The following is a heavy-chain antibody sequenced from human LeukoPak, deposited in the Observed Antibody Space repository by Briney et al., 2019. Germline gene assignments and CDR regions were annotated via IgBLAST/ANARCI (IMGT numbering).Heavy chain of an antibody. CDR2: IYYSGST. V-gene: IGHV4-39*01. CDR3: ACLPERSDIAVAGPDQYYFDY. CDR1: GGCISRSSYY. Sequence: SETLSLTCTVSGGCISRSSYYAGWIRQPPGKGLEWIGSIYYSGSTYYNPSLKSRVTISVDTSKNQFSLKLSSVTATDTSVYFCACLPERSDIAVAGPDQYYFDYWG. D-gene: IGHD6-19*01. J-gene: IGHJ4*01.